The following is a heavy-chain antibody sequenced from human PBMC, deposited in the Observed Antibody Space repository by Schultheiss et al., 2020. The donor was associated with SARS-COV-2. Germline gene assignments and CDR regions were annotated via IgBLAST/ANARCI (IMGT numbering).Heavy chain of an antibody. D-gene: IGHD2-21*01. CDR3: ARGIVVVPEPIRYYYYGMDV. J-gene: IGHJ6*02. V-gene: IGHV4-34*01. CDR1: GGSFSGYY. Sequence: SETLSLTCAVYGGSFSGYYWSWIRQPPGKGLEWIGSIYHSGSTYYNPSLKSRVTISVDTSKNQFSLKLSSVTAADTAVYYCARGIVVVPEPIRYYYYGMDVWGQGTTVTVSS. CDR2: IYHSGST.